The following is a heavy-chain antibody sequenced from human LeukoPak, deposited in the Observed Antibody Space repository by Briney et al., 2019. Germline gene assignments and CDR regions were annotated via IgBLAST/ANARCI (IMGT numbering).Heavy chain of an antibody. CDR3: ARGGEVCSSTSCYRGHEY. CDR2: INPDTGGT. J-gene: IGHJ4*02. D-gene: IGHD2-2*01. V-gene: IGHV1-2*02. Sequence: ASVKVSCKASRYTFTDYYMHWVRQAPGQGLEWMGWINPDTGGTSYAQRFQGRVTMTRDTSISTAYMELRRLTSDDTAVYYCARGGEVCSSTSCYRGHEYWGQGTLVTVSS. CDR1: RYTFTDYY.